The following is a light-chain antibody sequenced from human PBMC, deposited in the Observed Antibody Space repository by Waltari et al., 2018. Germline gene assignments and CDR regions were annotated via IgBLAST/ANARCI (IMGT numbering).Light chain of an antibody. Sequence: QPVLTQSSSASASLGSWVNLTCTLSSGHRTYIVAWHQQQPGKAPRFLMKLERRGTSSRGGGVPDRFSVSSSGTDRYLTISDLQSEDEADYYCETWDTHTRVFGGGTKLTVL. CDR2: LERRGTS. V-gene: IGLV4-60*03. J-gene: IGLJ3*02. CDR3: ETWDTHTRV. CDR1: SGHRTYI.